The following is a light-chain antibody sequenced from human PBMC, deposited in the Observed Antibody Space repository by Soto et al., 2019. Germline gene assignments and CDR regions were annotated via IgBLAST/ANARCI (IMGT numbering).Light chain of an antibody. Sequence: IQLYKSAAALSAYVGDRVTITCRASQGISSYLAWYQQKPGKAPKLLIYAASTLQSGVPSRFSGSGSGTEFTLTTSSLQSEDFAVYYCQQYNNWPLPSGGGTKVDIK. CDR3: QQYNNWPLP. J-gene: IGKJ4*01. CDR2: AAS. CDR1: QGISSY. V-gene: IGKV1-9*01.